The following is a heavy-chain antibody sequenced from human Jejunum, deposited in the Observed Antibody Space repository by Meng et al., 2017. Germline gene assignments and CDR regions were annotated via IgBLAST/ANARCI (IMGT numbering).Heavy chain of an antibody. D-gene: IGHD1-26*01. CDR1: GGFISTSDV. Sequence: VPLQGAGAGLSKPSGTLSLTCAVSGGFISTSDVWSWVRQPPGKGLEWIGEIHHSGSTNYNPSFKSRVTISVDKSKNQFSLKLNSVTAADTAVYYCAREWSGSYRHFDYWGQGTLVTVSS. CDR2: IHHSGST. V-gene: IGHV4-4*02. J-gene: IGHJ4*02. CDR3: AREWSGSYRHFDY.